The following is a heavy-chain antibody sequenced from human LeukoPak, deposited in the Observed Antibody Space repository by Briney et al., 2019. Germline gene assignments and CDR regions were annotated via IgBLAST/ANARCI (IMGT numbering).Heavy chain of an antibody. D-gene: IGHD6-13*01. CDR1: GYTFTGYY. CDR3: ARATRRTGYSSSSAMYYFDY. J-gene: IGHJ4*02. CDR2: INPNSGGT. V-gene: IGHV1-2*06. Sequence: GASVKVSCKAAGYTFTGYYMFWVRQAPGQGLEWMGRINPNSGGTNYAQKFQGRVTMTRDTSISTAYMELSSLRSEDTAVYYCARATRRTGYSSSSAMYYFDYWGQGTLVTVSS.